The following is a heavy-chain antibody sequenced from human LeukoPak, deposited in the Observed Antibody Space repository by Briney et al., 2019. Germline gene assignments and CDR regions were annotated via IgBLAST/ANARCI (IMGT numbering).Heavy chain of an antibody. D-gene: IGHD2-8*01. CDR1: GYSISSGYY. J-gene: IGHJ4*02. CDR2: IYHSGST. Sequence: PSETLSLXCTVSGYSISSGYYWGWIRQPPGKGLEWIGSIYHSGSTYYNPSLKSRVTISVDTSKNQFSLKLSSVTAADTAVYYCGGINGVDFDYWGQGTLVTVSS. CDR3: GGINGVDFDY. V-gene: IGHV4-38-2*02.